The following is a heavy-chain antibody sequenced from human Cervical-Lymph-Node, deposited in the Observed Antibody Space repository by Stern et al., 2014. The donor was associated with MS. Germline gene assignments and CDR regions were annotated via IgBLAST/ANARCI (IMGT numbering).Heavy chain of an antibody. D-gene: IGHD2-15*01. CDR2: ISDYNGKR. CDR3: ARGLLGSENAFDI. J-gene: IGHJ3*02. V-gene: IGHV1-18*01. CDR1: GYTFTSYG. Sequence: VQLVQSGAEVKKPGASVKVSCKASGYTFTSYGISWVRQAPGQGLECMGWISDYNGKRNDAQKLHGRVAMTTDPPTSTAYMELRSLRSDDTAVYYCARGLLGSENAFDIWGQGTMVTVSS.